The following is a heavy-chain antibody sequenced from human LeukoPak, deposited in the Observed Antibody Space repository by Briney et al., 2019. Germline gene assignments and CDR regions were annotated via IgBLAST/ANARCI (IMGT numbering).Heavy chain of an antibody. Sequence: SETLSLTCTVSGGSISSYYWSWIRQPPGKGLEWIGYIYYSGSTNYNPSLKSRVTISVDTSKNQFSLKLSSVTAAGTAVYYCARQQGYSSGWFDYWGQGTLVTVSS. CDR3: ARQQGYSSGWFDY. CDR2: IYYSGST. CDR1: GGSISSYY. V-gene: IGHV4-59*08. J-gene: IGHJ4*02. D-gene: IGHD6-19*01.